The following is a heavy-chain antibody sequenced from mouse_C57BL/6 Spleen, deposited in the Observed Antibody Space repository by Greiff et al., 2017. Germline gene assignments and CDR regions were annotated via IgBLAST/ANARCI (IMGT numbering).Heavy chain of an antibody. D-gene: IGHD1-1*01. Sequence: QVQLQQSGAELVKPGASVKLSCKASGYTFTEYTIHWVKQRSGQGLEWIGWFYPGSGSIKYNEKFKDKATLTADKSSSTVYMELSRLTSEDSAVYFCARHEGDYGSKDFHFDYWGQGTTLTVSS. CDR3: ARHEGDYGSKDFHFDY. CDR1: GYTFTEYT. CDR2: FYPGSGSI. J-gene: IGHJ2*01. V-gene: IGHV1-62-2*01.